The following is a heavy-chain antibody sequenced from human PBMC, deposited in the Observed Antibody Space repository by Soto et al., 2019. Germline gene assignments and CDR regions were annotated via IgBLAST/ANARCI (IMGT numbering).Heavy chain of an antibody. D-gene: IGHD1-26*01. V-gene: IGHV3-23*01. CDR3: AKDGASGSYPPYYYFGMDV. CDR2: ISGSGGNA. J-gene: IGHJ6*02. Sequence: VGSLRLSCAASGFTSSSYAMSWVRQAPGKGLEWVSTISGSGGNAYYADSVKGRFSISRDNSKNTLRLQMNSLRADDTAVYYCAKDGASGSYPPYYYFGMDVWGQGTTVTVSS. CDR1: GFTSSSYA.